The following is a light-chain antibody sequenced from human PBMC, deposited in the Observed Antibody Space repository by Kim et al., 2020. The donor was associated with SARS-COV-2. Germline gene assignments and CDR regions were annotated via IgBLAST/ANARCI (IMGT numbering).Light chain of an antibody. J-gene: IGLJ2*01. CDR2: YDS. Sequence: SYELTQPPSVSVAPGQTASITCAGHNFGDKIVRWYQQKPGQAPVLVIYYDSNRHSGIPERFSGSNSGNTATLTISRVEVVDEADYYCQAWDSTTESVV. V-gene: IGLV3-21*01. CDR1: NFGDKI. CDR3: QAWDSTTESVV.